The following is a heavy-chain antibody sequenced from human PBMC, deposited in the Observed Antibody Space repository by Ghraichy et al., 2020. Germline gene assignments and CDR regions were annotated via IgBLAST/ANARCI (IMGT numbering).Heavy chain of an antibody. CDR2: IYYSGST. D-gene: IGHD3-10*01. J-gene: IGHJ4*02. V-gene: IGHV4-39*01. CDR1: GGSISSSSYY. Sequence: ESLNISCTVSGGSISSSSYYWGWIRQPPGKGLEWIGSIYYSGSTYYNPSLKSRVTISVDTSKNQFSLKLSSVTAADTAVYYCARRVSDRWFGEFLFDYWGQGTLVTVSS. CDR3: ARRVSDRWFGEFLFDY.